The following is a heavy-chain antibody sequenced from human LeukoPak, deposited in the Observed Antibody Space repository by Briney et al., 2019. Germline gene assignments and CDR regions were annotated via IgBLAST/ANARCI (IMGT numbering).Heavy chain of an antibody. D-gene: IGHD4-17*01. CDR3: ARGGDYISHDY. J-gene: IGHJ4*02. V-gene: IGHV1-8*01. CDR1: GYTFTSYD. Sequence: ASMKVSCKASGYTFTSYDSNWVRQAAGQGLEGRGWMNPNSGNTGYAQKFQGRVPMTRTTSISTAYMELSGLRSEDTAVYYCARGGDYISHDYWGQGTLVAVSS. CDR2: MNPNSGNT.